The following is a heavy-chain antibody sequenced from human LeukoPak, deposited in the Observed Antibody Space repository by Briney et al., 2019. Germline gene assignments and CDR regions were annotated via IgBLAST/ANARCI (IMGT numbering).Heavy chain of an antibody. CDR1: GFTFSSYS. J-gene: IGHJ4*02. V-gene: IGHV3-21*01. CDR3: ARFSRGRSSYFDY. D-gene: IGHD2-15*01. CDR2: ISSSSSYI. Sequence: GGSLRLSCAASGFTFSSYSMNWVRQAPGRGLEWVSSISSSSSYIYYADSVKGRFTISRDNAKNSLYLQMNSLRAEDTAVYYCARFSRGRSSYFDYWGQGALVTVSS.